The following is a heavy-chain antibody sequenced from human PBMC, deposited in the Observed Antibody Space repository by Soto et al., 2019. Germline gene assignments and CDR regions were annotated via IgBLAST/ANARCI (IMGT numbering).Heavy chain of an antibody. Sequence: PGGSLRLSCVVSGFSFSSYVMSWVRQAPGKGLEWVSAITGSGGSTYYADSVKGRFTISRDNSKNTLYLQMNSLRAEDTAVYYCAKDKYCSGGSCYSSHWGQGTLVTVSS. V-gene: IGHV3-23*01. J-gene: IGHJ4*02. D-gene: IGHD2-15*01. CDR2: ITGSGGST. CDR1: GFSFSSYV. CDR3: AKDKYCSGGSCYSSH.